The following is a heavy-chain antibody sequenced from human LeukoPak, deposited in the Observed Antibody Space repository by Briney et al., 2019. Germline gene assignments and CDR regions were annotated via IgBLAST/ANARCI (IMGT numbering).Heavy chain of an antibody. J-gene: IGHJ4*02. CDR1: GGSTSSGSHY. Sequence: TSETLSLTCTVSGGSTSSGSHYWGWIRQPPGKGLEWIGSIYYSGTTYYSPSLKSRVSISLDTSKDQFSLKLNSVTAADTAVYYCARQDLAVSGIDYWGQGTPVTVSS. CDR3: ARQDLAVSGIDY. V-gene: IGHV4-39*01. CDR2: IYYSGTT. D-gene: IGHD6-13*01.